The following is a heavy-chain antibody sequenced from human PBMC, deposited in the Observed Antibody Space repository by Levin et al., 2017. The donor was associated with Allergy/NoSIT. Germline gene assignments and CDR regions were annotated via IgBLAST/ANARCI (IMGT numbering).Heavy chain of an antibody. Sequence: LSLTCAASGFTFRSYAMSWVRQAPGKGLEWVSTISGSGDSTYYADSVKGRFTISRDNSKNTLYLQMNSLRAEDTAVYYCAKRHTSGWYYFDYWGQGTLVTVSS. CDR3: AKRHTSGWYYFDY. CDR1: GFTFRSYA. J-gene: IGHJ4*02. V-gene: IGHV3-23*01. CDR2: ISGSGDST. D-gene: IGHD6-19*01.